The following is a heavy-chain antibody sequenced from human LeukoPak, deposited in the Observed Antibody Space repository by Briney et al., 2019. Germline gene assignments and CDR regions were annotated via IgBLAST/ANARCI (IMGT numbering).Heavy chain of an antibody. CDR2: IKQDGNEK. J-gene: IGHJ4*02. D-gene: IGHD3/OR15-3a*01. V-gene: IGHV3-7*05. Sequence: GGSLRLSCAASGFSFSSYWMSWGRQAPGKGLEWVANIKQDGNEKYYVDSVKGRFTISRDNAKNSLYLQMNSLRAEDTAVYYCARERIWTGKTFDYWGQGTLVTVSS. CDR1: GFSFSSYW. CDR3: ARERIWTGKTFDY.